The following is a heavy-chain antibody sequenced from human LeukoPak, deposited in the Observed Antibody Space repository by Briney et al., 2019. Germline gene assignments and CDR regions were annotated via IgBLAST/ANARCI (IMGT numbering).Heavy chain of an antibody. CDR1: GYTLTSYG. J-gene: IGHJ4*02. D-gene: IGHD6-6*01. Sequence: ASVKVSCKASGYTLTSYGISWVRQAPGQGLEWMGWISAYNGNTNYAQKLQGRVTMTTDTSTSTAYMELRGLRSDDTAVYYCARDRGPHSSSSFDYWGQGTLVTVSS. CDR2: ISAYNGNT. CDR3: ARDRGPHSSSSFDY. V-gene: IGHV1-18*01.